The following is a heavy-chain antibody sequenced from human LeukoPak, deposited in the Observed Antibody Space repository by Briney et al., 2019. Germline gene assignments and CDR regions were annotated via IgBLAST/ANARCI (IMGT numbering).Heavy chain of an antibody. D-gene: IGHD6-13*01. J-gene: IGHJ3*02. V-gene: IGHV3-23*01. CDR2: ISGSGGST. CDR3: AKRSSSSWYGFDI. CDR1: GFTFSSYA. Sequence: GGSLRLSCAASGFTFSSYAMSWVREVPGKGLERVSAISGSGGSTYYADSVKGRFTISRDNSKNTLYLQMNSLRAEDTAVYYCAKRSSSSWYGFDIWGQGTMVTVSS.